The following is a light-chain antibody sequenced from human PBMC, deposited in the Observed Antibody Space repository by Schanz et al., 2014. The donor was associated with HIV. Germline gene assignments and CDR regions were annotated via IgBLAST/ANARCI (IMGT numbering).Light chain of an antibody. CDR3: SSYTSISTLV. J-gene: IGLJ2*01. CDR2: DVS. CDR1: SGDVGSYNY. Sequence: QSALTQPASVSGSPGQSISISCTGTSGDVGSYNYVSWYQQHPGKAPKLMIYDVSNRPSGVSSRFSGSKSDNTASLTISGLQAEDEADYYCSSYTSISTLVFGGGTKLTVL. V-gene: IGLV2-14*03.